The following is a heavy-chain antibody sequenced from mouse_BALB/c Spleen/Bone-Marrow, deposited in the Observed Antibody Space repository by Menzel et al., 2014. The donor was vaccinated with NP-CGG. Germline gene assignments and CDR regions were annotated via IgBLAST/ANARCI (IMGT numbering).Heavy chain of an antibody. CDR2: ISDGGSYT. CDR1: GFTFSDYY. J-gene: IGHJ2*01. Sequence: EVKLEESGGGLVKPGGSLKPSCAASGFTFSDYYMYWVRQTPEKRLEWVATISDGGSYTYYPDSVKGRFTISRDNAKNNLYLQMSSLKSEDTTMYYCARVSYDYFDYWGQGTTLTVSS. V-gene: IGHV5-4*02. D-gene: IGHD2-4*01. CDR3: ARVSYDYFDY.